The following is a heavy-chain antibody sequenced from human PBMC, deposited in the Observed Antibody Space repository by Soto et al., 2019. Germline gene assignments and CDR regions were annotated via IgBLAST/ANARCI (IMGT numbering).Heavy chain of an antibody. CDR3: ARENSGYDSTVDY. D-gene: IGHD5-12*01. Sequence: PGGSLRLSCAASGFTFSSYEMNWVRQAPGKGLEWVSYISSSGSTIYYADSVKGRFTISRDNAKNSLYLQMNSLRAEDTAVYYCARENSGYDSTVDYWGQGTLVTVSS. CDR2: ISSSGSTI. CDR1: GFTFSSYE. V-gene: IGHV3-48*03. J-gene: IGHJ4*02.